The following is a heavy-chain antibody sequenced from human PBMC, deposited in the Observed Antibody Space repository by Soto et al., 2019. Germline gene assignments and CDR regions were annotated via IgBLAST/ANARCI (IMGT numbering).Heavy chain of an antibody. CDR3: ARDGGRNSGGIDY. Sequence: QVQLVQSGAEVKKPGSSVKVSCQASGGTFSSYSINWVRQAPGQGLEWMGEILPIFGTANYAQKFQGRVTITADESTSTAYMELSSLRSEDTAVYYWARDGGRNSGGIDYWGQGTLVTVSS. D-gene: IGHD1-26*01. V-gene: IGHV1-69*01. CDR2: ILPIFGTA. CDR1: GGTFSSYS. J-gene: IGHJ4*02.